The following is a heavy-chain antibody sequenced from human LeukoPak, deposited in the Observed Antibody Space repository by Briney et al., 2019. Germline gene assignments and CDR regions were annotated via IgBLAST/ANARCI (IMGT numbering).Heavy chain of an antibody. CDR2: IYYSGST. CDR1: GGSISSSSYY. Sequence: SETLSLTCTVSGGSISSSSYYWGWIRQPPGMGLEWIGSIYYSGSTYYNPSLKSRVTISVDTSKNQFSLKLSSVTAADTAVYYCARVRLGSRSNGGWFDPWGQGTLVTVSS. CDR3: ARVRLGSRSNGGWFDP. V-gene: IGHV4-39*07. J-gene: IGHJ5*02. D-gene: IGHD6-13*01.